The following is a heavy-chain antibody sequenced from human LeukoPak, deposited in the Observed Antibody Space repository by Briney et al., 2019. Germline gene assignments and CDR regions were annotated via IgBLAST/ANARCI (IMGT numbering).Heavy chain of an antibody. CDR2: IYTSVAT. D-gene: IGHD2-2*02. CDR3: ARGLYTTRHLNHFDY. V-gene: IGHV3-53*01. J-gene: IGHJ4*02. CDR1: GPTASTKY. Sequence: PGRCLRLSCAAAGPTASTKYTSWVRPAPGEGLEWVSTIYTSVATYYAASVKGRFTISRDDSKNTLYLQVNSLRAEDTAVYYCARGLYTTRHLNHFDYWGQGTLVTVSS.